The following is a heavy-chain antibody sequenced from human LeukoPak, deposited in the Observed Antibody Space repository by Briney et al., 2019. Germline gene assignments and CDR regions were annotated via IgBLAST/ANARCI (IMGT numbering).Heavy chain of an antibody. D-gene: IGHD6-25*01. CDR2: IYYSGST. Sequence: SETLCLTCTVSGGSISSSSYYWGWIRQPPGKGLEWIGSIYYSGSTYYNPSLKSRVTISVDTSKNQFSLKLSSVTAADTAVYYCARASPRFSSVRYSDYFDYWGQGALVTVSS. J-gene: IGHJ4*02. CDR3: ARASPRFSSVRYSDYFDY. V-gene: IGHV4-39*07. CDR1: GGSISSSSYY.